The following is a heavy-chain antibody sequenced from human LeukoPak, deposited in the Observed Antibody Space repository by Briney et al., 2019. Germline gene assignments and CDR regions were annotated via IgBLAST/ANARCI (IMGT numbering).Heavy chain of an antibody. CDR1: GFTFSDYA. CDR2: ISGDGGTT. D-gene: IGHD5-12*01. V-gene: IGHV3-23*01. J-gene: IGHJ4*02. CDR3: ATDRGYSGYGTFDY. Sequence: GGSLRLSCAASGFTFSDYAMAWVRQAPGKGPEWVSTISGDGGTTYYADSVKGRFTISRDDSTDTLYPQMNSLTAADSALYYCATDRGYSGYGTFDYWGQGTLVSVSS.